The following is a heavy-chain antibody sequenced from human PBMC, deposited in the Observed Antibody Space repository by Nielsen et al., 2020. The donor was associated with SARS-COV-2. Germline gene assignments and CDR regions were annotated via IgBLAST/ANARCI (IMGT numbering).Heavy chain of an antibody. J-gene: IGHJ6*02. CDR1: GGSISSGRYY. Sequence: SETLSLTCTVSGGSISSGRYYWSWIRHHPGKGLEWIGYIYFSGRTRYNPSLKSRVTISVDTSKNQFSLSLRSVTAADTAVYYCARESSGYDHYNYGMDVWGQGTTVTVSS. CDR3: ARESSGYDHYNYGMDV. CDR2: IYFSGRT. D-gene: IGHD5-12*01. V-gene: IGHV4-31*03.